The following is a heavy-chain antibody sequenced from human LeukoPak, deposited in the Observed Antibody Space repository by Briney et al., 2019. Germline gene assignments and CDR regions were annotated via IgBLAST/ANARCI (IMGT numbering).Heavy chain of an antibody. CDR1: GGSISSGGYS. D-gene: IGHD3-9*01. CDR2: IYHSGST. V-gene: IGHV4-30-2*01. J-gene: IGHJ4*02. CDR3: ARARDTPRKLTSYNVGYFDY. Sequence: SETLSLTCAVSGGSISSGGYSWSWIRQPPGKGLEWIGYIYHSGSTYYNPSLKSRVTISVDRSKNQFSLKLSSVTAADTAVYYCARARDTPRKLTSYNVGYFDYWGQGTLVTVSS.